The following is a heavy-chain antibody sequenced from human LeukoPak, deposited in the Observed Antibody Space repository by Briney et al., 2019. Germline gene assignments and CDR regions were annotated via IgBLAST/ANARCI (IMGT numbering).Heavy chain of an antibody. V-gene: IGHV3-72*01. CDR1: GFTFSDHH. D-gene: IGHD6-13*01. J-gene: IGHJ4*02. Sequence: PGGSLRLSCAASGFTFSDHHIDWVRQAPGEGLEGVGRSRSRSKPNSCTREFAASFEGRFILSRDDSTNSLYLQMNSLTTEDTAVYYSVRVITTASGWYHFDYWGQGTLVTASS. CDR3: VRVITTASGWYHFDY. CDR2: SRSRSKPNSCTR.